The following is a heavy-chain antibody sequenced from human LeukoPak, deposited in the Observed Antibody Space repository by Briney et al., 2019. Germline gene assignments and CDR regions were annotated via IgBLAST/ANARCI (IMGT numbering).Heavy chain of an antibody. J-gene: IGHJ4*02. D-gene: IGHD1-26*01. V-gene: IGHV4-59*01. Sequence: SETLSLTCTVSGGSISSYYWSWIRQPPGKGLEWIGYIYYSGSTNYNPSLKSRVTISADTSKNQFSLKLSSVTAADTAVYYCARGWSYLGSYYFDYWGQGTLVTVSS. CDR2: IYYSGST. CDR3: ARGWSYLGSYYFDY. CDR1: GGSISSYY.